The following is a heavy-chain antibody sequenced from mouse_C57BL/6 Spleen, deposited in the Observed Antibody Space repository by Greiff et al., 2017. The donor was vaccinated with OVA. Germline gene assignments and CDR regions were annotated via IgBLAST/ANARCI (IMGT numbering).Heavy chain of an antibody. CDR2: IYPGNSDT. J-gene: IGHJ2*01. D-gene: IGHD1-1*01. Sequence: VHVKQSGTVLARPGASVKMSCKTSGYTFTSYWMHWVKQRPGQGLEWIGAIYPGNSDTSYNQKFKGKAKLTAVTSASTAYMELSSLTNEDSAVYYCTRSGYYGSSPYYFDYWGQGTTLTVSS. CDR1: GYTFTSYW. CDR3: TRSGYYGSSPYYFDY. V-gene: IGHV1-5*01.